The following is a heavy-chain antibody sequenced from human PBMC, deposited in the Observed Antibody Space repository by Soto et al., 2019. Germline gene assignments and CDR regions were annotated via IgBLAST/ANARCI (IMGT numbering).Heavy chain of an antibody. CDR1: GYTFSRYW. J-gene: IGHJ4*02. V-gene: IGHV5-51*01. CDR3: ARQGGEYNTMSDY. CDR2: IYPGDSDA. Sequence: GESLKISWNGSGYTFSRYWIGWVRQTPWKGLEWMGMIYPGDSDARYSPSFEGQVTFSVDKSINTAYLQWNSLKASDTAMYYCARQGGEYNTMSDYWGQGTLVTVSS. D-gene: IGHD3-10*01.